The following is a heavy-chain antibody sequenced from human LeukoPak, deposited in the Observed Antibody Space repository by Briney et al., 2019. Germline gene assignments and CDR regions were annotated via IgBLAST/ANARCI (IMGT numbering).Heavy chain of an antibody. Sequence: SVKVSCKASGGTFSSYAISWVRQAPGQGLEWMGGIIPIFGTANYAQKFRGRVTITADESTSTAYMELSSLRSEDTAVYYCARSPSLEWLLWFDYWGQGTLVTVSS. CDR1: GGTFSSYA. CDR3: ARSPSLEWLLWFDY. V-gene: IGHV1-69*13. D-gene: IGHD3-3*01. J-gene: IGHJ4*02. CDR2: IIPIFGTA.